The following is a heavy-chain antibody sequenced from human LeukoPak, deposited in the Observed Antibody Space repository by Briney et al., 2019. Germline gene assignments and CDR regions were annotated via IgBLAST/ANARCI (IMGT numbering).Heavy chain of an antibody. CDR1: GGSFSGYY. Sequence: KASETLSLTCAVYGGSFSGYYWSWIRQPPGKGLEWIGEINHSGSTNYNPSLKSRVTISVDTSKNQFSLKLSSVTAADTAVYYCARSGRTIYDILTHRGYYFDYWGQGTLVTVSS. V-gene: IGHV4-34*01. D-gene: IGHD3-9*01. CDR3: ARSGRTIYDILTHRGYYFDY. CDR2: INHSGST. J-gene: IGHJ4*02.